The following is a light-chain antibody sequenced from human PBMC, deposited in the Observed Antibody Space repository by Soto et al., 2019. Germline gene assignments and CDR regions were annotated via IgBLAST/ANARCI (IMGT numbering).Light chain of an antibody. CDR3: QQYYNWPPYT. Sequence: EVVMTQSPATLSVSPGDRATLSCRASQSVDTNVVWYQQKPGQPPRLLVHSASIRATGVPARFTGIGSGTDFTLTISGLQSDDFAIYYCQQYYNWPPYTFRQGTRLQIK. V-gene: IGKV3-15*01. J-gene: IGKJ2*01. CDR2: SAS. CDR1: QSVDTN.